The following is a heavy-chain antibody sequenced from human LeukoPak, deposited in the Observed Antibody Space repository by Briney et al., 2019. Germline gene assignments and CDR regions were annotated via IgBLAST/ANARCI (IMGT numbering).Heavy chain of an antibody. J-gene: IGHJ5*02. V-gene: IGHV3-11*01. CDR1: GFTFSDYY. CDR3: ARDLRGYSYGYFNWFDP. D-gene: IGHD5-18*01. CDR2: ISSSGSTI. Sequence: GGFLRLSCAASGFTFSDYYMSWIRQAPGKGLEWVSYISSSGSTIYYADSVKGRVTISRDNAKNSLYLQMNSLRAEDTAVYYCARDLRGYSYGYFNWFDPWGQGTLVTVSS.